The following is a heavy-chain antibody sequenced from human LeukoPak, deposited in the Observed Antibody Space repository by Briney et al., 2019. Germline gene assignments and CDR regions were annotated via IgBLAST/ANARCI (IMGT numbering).Heavy chain of an antibody. CDR2: IYVTGTT. V-gene: IGHV4-4*07. Sequence: SETLSLTCTVSGGSISTNYWNWIRQPAGRGLEWIGRIYVTGTTYYNPSLKSRLTMSVDASRNQFFLNLSSVTAADTAVYYCARGGPDLAREYFQYWGQGTLVTVS. J-gene: IGHJ1*01. CDR1: GGSISTNY. D-gene: IGHD5-12*01. CDR3: ARGGPDLAREYFQY.